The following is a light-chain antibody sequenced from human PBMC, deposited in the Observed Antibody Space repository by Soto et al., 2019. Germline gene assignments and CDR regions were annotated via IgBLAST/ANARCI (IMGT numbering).Light chain of an antibody. CDR1: QSVSSN. J-gene: IGKJ5*01. CDR2: GAS. V-gene: IGKV3-15*01. CDR3: QQYNNLLIT. Sequence: EIVMTQSPATLSVSPGERPTLSCRASQSVSSNLAWYQQKPGQAPRPLIHGASTRATGIPARFSGSGSGKEFTLTISSLQSEDSAVYYCQQYNNLLITFGQGTRVEIK.